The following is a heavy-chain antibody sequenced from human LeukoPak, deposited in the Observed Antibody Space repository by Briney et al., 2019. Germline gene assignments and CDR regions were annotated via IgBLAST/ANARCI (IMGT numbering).Heavy chain of an antibody. CDR3: AREANARFDY. CDR2: ISQDGREK. V-gene: IGHV3-7*01. CDR1: GFTFSSYW. J-gene: IGHJ4*02. D-gene: IGHD1-1*01. Sequence: GESLRLYCAASGFTFSSYWMSWLRQAPGKGLEWVATISQDGREKFYVDSAKGRFTVSRDNAKTSLFLQMNSLRAEDTAVYYCAREANARFDYWGQGTLVTVSS.